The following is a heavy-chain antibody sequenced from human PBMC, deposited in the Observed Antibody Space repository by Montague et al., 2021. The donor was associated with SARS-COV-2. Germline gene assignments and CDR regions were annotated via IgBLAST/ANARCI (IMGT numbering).Heavy chain of an antibody. J-gene: IGHJ4*02. D-gene: IGHD3-9*01. CDR3: ARGRGPETGYHFDY. Sequence: SLRLSRAASGFTFSHYAMNWVHQAPGKGLEWVAFVSYDGDNKFYAESVKGRFSISRDKAKNTLNLEVHSLRPDDTAVYYCARGRGPETGYHFDYWGQGTQVTVSS. CDR1: GFTFSHYA. CDR2: VSYDGDNK. V-gene: IGHV3-30-3*01.